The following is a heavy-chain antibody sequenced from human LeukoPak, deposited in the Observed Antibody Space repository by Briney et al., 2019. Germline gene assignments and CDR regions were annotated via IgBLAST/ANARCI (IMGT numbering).Heavy chain of an antibody. Sequence: GGSLRLSCAASGFSFSTTWMHWVRQVPGQGLVWVARITSDGTSISYAESVEGRFTISRDNAKNTLYLQMNSLRAEDTAVYYCARGLWSYYFDYWGQGTLVTVSS. J-gene: IGHJ4*02. CDR1: GFSFSTTW. CDR3: ARGLWSYYFDY. CDR2: ITSDGTSI. V-gene: IGHV3-74*03. D-gene: IGHD2-8*02.